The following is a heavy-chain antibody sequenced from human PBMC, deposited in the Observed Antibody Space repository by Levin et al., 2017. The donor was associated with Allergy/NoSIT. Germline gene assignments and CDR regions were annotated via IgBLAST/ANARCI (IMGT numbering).Heavy chain of an antibody. CDR1: GFTFSSYS. V-gene: IGHV3-48*02. CDR3: ARDSTGFVVVPAAIDY. J-gene: IGHJ4*02. CDR2: ISSSSSTI. Sequence: LSLTCAASGFTFSSYSMNWVRQAPGKGLEWVSYISSSSSTIYYADSVKGRFTISRDNAKNSLYLQMNSLRDEDTAVYYCARDSTGFVVVPAAIDYWGQGTLVTVSS. D-gene: IGHD2-2*01.